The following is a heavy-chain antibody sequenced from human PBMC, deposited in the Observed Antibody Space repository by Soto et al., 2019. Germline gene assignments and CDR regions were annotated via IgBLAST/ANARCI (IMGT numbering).Heavy chain of an antibody. CDR2: ISHDGTRK. CDR3: AKVEVIVVVAGAFDI. V-gene: IGHV3-30-3*01. D-gene: IGHD3-22*01. J-gene: IGHJ3*02. CDR1: GFNLSASA. Sequence: GGSLRLSCSASGFNLSASAMYWVRQAPDKGLEGVAVISHDGTRKHYADQVKGRVTTSRDTSKNTLFLEMNSLRAEDTAVYYCAKVEVIVVVAGAFDIWGQGTMVTVSS.